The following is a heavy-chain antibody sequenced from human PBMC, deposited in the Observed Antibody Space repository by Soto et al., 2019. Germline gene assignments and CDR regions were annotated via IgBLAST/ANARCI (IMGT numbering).Heavy chain of an antibody. CDR3: ARGADFDY. J-gene: IGHJ4*02. Sequence: QVQLQQWGAGLLKPSETLSLTCAVYGGSFSGYYWSWIRQPPGKGLEWIGEINHSGSTNYNPSLKSRVTISVDTSKNQFSLKLSSVTAADTAVYYCARGADFDYWGQGPLVTVSS. CDR2: INHSGST. CDR1: GGSFSGYY. V-gene: IGHV4-34*01.